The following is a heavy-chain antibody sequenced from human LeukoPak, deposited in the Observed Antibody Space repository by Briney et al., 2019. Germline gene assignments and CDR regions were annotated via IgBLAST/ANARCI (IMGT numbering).Heavy chain of an antibody. CDR2: IRHDGSGR. D-gene: IGHD3-9*01. J-gene: IGHJ4*02. CDR3: AKGLYFDLFPIDY. CDR1: GVTISSYW. V-gene: IGHV3-7*05. Sequence: PGRSLRLSCAVSGVTISSYWMMWLRKAPGKGQERVSNIRHDGSGRNYVDSVKGRFTISRDNSKNTLYLQMNSLRAEETAVYYCAKGLYFDLFPIDYWGQGTLVTVSS.